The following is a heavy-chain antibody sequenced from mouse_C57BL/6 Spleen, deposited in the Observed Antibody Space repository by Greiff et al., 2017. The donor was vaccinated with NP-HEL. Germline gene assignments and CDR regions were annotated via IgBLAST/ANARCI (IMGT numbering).Heavy chain of an antibody. CDR1: GFTFSSYT. Sequence: EVKLVESGGGLVKPGGSLKLSCAASGFTFSSYTMSWVRQTPEKRLEWVATISGGGGNTYYPDSVKGRFTISRDNAKNTLYLQMSSLRSEDTALYYCARHDYDGYSGWFAYWGQGTLVTVSA. J-gene: IGHJ3*01. CDR2: ISGGGGNT. D-gene: IGHD2-3*01. CDR3: ARHDYDGYSGWFAY. V-gene: IGHV5-9*01.